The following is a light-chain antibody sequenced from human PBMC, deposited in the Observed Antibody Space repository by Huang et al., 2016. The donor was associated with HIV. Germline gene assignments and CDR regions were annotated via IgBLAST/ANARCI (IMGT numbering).Light chain of an antibody. V-gene: IGKV1-39*01. CDR1: QSISSY. Sequence: DIQMTQSPSSLSASVGDRVTITCRASQSISSYLNWYQQKPGKAPKLLIYAASSLQSRVPSRFSGSGSGTDFTLTISSRQPEDFATYYCQQSYSIPRTVGQGTKVEIK. CDR2: AAS. CDR3: QQSYSIPRT. J-gene: IGKJ1*01.